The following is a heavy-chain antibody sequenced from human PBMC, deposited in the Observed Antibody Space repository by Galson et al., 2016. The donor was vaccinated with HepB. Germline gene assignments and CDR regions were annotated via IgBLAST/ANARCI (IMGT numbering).Heavy chain of an antibody. CDR3: ARGQGSGREKSNWFDP. J-gene: IGHJ5*02. Sequence: ETLSLTCTDAGDSFTSFYWSWIRQPAGKGLEWIGRIYSSGTTNYNPSLKSRVTMSVDTSKNQFSLNLSSVTAADTAVYYWARGQGSGREKSNWFDPWGQGILVTVSS. CDR1: GDSFTSFY. V-gene: IGHV4-4*07. D-gene: IGHD3-10*01. CDR2: IYSSGTT.